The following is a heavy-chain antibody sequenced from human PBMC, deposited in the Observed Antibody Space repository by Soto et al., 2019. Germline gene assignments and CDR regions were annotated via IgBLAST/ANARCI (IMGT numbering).Heavy chain of an antibody. CDR1: GGTFSSYA. CDR2: IIPIFGTA. D-gene: IGHD2-15*01. J-gene: IGHJ4*02. Sequence: GASVRVSCKASGGTFSSYAISWVRQAPGQGLEWMGGIIPIFGTANYAQKFQGRVTITADESTSTAYMELSSLRSEDTAVYYCARVGSSGGSSDYWGQGTLVTVSS. CDR3: ARVGSSGGSSDY. V-gene: IGHV1-69*13.